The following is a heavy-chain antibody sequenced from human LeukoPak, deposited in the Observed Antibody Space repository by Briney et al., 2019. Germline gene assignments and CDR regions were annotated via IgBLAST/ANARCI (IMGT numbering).Heavy chain of an antibody. Sequence: GASVKVSCKASGYTFTSYGISWVRQAPGQGLEWMGWISAYNGNTNYAQKLQGRVTMTTATSTRTAYMNLRSLSSDVTAVYYCVYCSGASCAVYGIDVWGQGTPLTASS. D-gene: IGHD2-15*01. CDR3: VYCSGASCAVYGIDV. J-gene: IGHJ6*02. V-gene: IGHV1-18*01. CDR1: GYTFTSYG. CDR2: ISAYNGNT.